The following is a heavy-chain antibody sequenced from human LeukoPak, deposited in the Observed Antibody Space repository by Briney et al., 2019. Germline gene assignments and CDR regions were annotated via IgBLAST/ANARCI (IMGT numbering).Heavy chain of an antibody. CDR2: INWNGEST. CDR3: VRDLGPFVIVPAATPFDP. V-gene: IGHV3-20*01. CDR1: GFTFDHYG. J-gene: IGHJ5*02. D-gene: IGHD2-2*01. Sequence: GGSLRLSCAASGFTFDHYGMSWVRQVPGKGLEWVSGINWNGESTGYGDSVKGRFTISRDNGKKSLYLQMNSLRAEDTALYHCVRDLGPFVIVPAATPFDPWGQGTLVTVSS.